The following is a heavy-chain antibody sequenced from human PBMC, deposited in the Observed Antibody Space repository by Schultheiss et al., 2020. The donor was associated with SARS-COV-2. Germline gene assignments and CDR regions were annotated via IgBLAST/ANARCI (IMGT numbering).Heavy chain of an antibody. CDR2: IWYDGSKK. D-gene: IGHD4-17*01. Sequence: GGSLRLSCATSGFTFSNYGMHWVRQAPGKGLEWVAIIWYDGSKKYYADSVKGRFTISRDNSKNTLYLQMNSLRAEDTAVYYCARGGLGADYAVTTVDYWGQGTLVTVSS. V-gene: IGHV3-33*01. CDR3: ARGGLGADYAVTTVDY. CDR1: GFTFSNYG. J-gene: IGHJ4*02.